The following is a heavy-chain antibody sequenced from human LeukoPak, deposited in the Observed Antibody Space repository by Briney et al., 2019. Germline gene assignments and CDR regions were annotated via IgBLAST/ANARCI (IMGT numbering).Heavy chain of an antibody. CDR2: ISAYNGNT. D-gene: IGHD5-24*01. J-gene: IGHJ4*02. V-gene: IGHV1-18*01. CDR1: GYTFTSYG. CDR3: ARDRLIEMATITMLLNY. Sequence: ASVKVSCKASGYTFTSYGISWVRQAPGQGLEWMGWISAYNGNTNYAQKLQGRVTMTTDTSTSTAYMELRSLRSDDTAVYYCARDRLIEMATITMLLNYWGQGTLVTVSS.